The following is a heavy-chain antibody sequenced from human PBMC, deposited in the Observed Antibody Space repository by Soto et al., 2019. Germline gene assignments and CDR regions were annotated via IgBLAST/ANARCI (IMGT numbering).Heavy chain of an antibody. V-gene: IGHV4-30-2*01. J-gene: IGHJ5*02. CDR3: ARVPDR. CDR2: VYHSGST. D-gene: IGHD2-2*01. Sequence: QLQLKESGSGLVKPSQTLSLTSAVSGGSISSGGYSWSWIRQPPGKGLEWIGYVYHSGSTYYNPSLKSRVTISVDRSKNQFSLKLSSVTAADTAVYYCARVPDRWGQGTLVTVSS. CDR1: GGSISSGGYS.